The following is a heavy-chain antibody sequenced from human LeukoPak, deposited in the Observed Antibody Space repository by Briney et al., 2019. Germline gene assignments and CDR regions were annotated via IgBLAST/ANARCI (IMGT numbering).Heavy chain of an antibody. D-gene: IGHD2-2*01. CDR2: ISYDGSNK. J-gene: IGHJ4*02. CDR1: GFTFSSYG. CDR3: ARVGYCSSTSCQRGFDY. V-gene: IGHV3-30*03. Sequence: PGGSLRLSCAASGFTFSSYGMHWVRQAPGKGLEWVAVISYDGSNKYYADSVKGRFTISRDNSKNTLYLQMNSLRPEDTAVYCCARVGYCSSTSCQRGFDYWGQGTLVTVSS.